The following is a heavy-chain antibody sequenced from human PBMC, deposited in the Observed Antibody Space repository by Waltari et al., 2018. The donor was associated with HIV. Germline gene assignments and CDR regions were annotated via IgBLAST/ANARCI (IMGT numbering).Heavy chain of an antibody. CDR3: TRDRPPGDYEDWLIDY. D-gene: IGHD4-17*01. CDR2: IRSKTYGRTT. J-gene: IGHJ4*02. Sequence: EVHLVESGGGLVQPGQSLRLSCTASGFPFGDFGMTWVRQAPGKGLEWIGFIRSKTYGRTTEYAASVKGRFSISRDDSKSIAYLQMNSLKTEDTGVYYCTRDRPPGDYEDWLIDYWGQGTLVTVSS. V-gene: IGHV3-49*04. CDR1: GFPFGDFG.